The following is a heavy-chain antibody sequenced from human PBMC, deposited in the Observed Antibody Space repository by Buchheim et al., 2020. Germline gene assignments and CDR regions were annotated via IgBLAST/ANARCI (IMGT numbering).Heavy chain of an antibody. Sequence: QVQLQQWGAGLLKPSETLSLTCAVYGGSFSGYYWSWIRQPPGKGLEWIGEINHSGSTNYNPSLKSRVTISVDTSKNQFSLKLSSVTAADTAVYYCARSGAYSSSLRAYYYYGMDVWGQGTT. V-gene: IGHV4-34*01. CDR2: INHSGST. CDR1: GGSFSGYY. J-gene: IGHJ6*02. CDR3: ARSGAYSSSLRAYYYYGMDV. D-gene: IGHD6-6*01.